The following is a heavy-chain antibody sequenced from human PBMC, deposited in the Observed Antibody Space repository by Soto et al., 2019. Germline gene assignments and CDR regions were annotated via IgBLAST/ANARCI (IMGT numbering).Heavy chain of an antibody. CDR2: MYHSGST. D-gene: IGHD6-19*01. CDR1: GGSISSGGYS. Sequence: SETLSLTCAVSGGSISSGGYSWSWIRQPPGKGLEWIGYMYHSGSTYYNPSLKSRVTISIDRSKNQFSLKLSSVTAADTAVYYCARGLIAGSHYSGGWYYFDSWGQGTQVTVSS. J-gene: IGHJ4*02. CDR3: ARGLIAGSHYSGGWYYFDS. V-gene: IGHV4-30-2*01.